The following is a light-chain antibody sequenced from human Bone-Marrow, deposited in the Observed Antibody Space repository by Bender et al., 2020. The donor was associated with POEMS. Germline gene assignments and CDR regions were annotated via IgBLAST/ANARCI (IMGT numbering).Light chain of an antibody. J-gene: IGLJ3*02. CDR3: SSYAGVNTRM. CDR1: NSDF. V-gene: IGLV2-23*02. CDR2: EVS. Sequence: QSALTQPASVSGSPGQSITLSCTGTNSDFVSWYQQHPGKAPKLVIFEVSNRPSGISDRFAGSTSGNTASLTISGLQADDEADYYCSSYAGVNTRMFGGGTKLTVL.